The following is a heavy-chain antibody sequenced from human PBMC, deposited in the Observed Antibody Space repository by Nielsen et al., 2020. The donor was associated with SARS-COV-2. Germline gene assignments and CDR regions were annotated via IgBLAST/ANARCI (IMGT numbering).Heavy chain of an antibody. CDR3: AKDREYCSGGSCYFSDAFDI. Sequence: WIRQPPGKGLEWVSYISSSSSTIYYADSVKGRFTISRDNSKNTLYLQMNSLRAEDTAVYYCAKDREYCSGGSCYFSDAFDIWGQGTMVTVSS. D-gene: IGHD2-15*01. V-gene: IGHV3-48*01. CDR2: ISSSSSTI. J-gene: IGHJ3*02.